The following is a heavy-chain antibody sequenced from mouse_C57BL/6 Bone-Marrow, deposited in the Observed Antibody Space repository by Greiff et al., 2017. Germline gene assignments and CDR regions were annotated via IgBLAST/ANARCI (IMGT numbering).Heavy chain of an antibody. Sequence: EVKLVESGEGLVKPGGSLKLSCAASGFTFSSYAMSWVRQTPEKRLEWVAYISSGGDYIYYDYSVKGRFTISRDNARNTLYLQMSSLKSEDTAMYYCTREGYYGSVDYGGQGTTLTVSS. V-gene: IGHV5-9-1*02. CDR2: ISSGGDYI. D-gene: IGHD1-1*01. CDR1: GFTFSSYA. CDR3: TREGYYGSVDY. J-gene: IGHJ2*01.